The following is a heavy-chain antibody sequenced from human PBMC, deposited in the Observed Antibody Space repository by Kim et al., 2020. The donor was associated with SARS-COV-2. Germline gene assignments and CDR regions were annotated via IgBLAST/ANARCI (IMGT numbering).Heavy chain of an antibody. J-gene: IGHJ4*02. CDR2: K. V-gene: IGHV3-33*01. CDR3: ARGFLVAGFDY. Sequence: KSYAASVKGRFTISRDNSKNPLYLQMNSLRAEDTAVYYCARGFLVAGFDYWGQGTLVTVSS. D-gene: IGHD6-19*01.